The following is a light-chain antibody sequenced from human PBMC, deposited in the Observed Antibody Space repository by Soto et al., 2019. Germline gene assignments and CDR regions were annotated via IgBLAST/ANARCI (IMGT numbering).Light chain of an antibody. CDR1: QSISSW. V-gene: IGKV1-5*03. CDR2: KAS. CDR3: QQYNSYSPT. Sequence: DIQMTQSPSTLSASVGDRVTITCRASQSISSWLAWYQQKPGKAPNLLIYKASSLESGVPSRFSGSVSGTEFTLTISSLQPDDFATYYCQQYNSYSPTFGQGNKVEIK. J-gene: IGKJ1*01.